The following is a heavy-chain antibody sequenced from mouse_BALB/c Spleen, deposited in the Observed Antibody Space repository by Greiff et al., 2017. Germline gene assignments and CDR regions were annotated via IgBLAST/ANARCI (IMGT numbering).Heavy chain of an antibody. Sequence: EVQLQQSGPELVKPGASVKIPCKASGYTFTDYNMDWVKQSHGKSLEWIGDINPNNGGTNYNQKFKGKATLTVDKSSSTAYMELRSLTSEDTAVYYCARWANWGRFAYWGQGTLVTVSA. CDR1: GYTFTDYN. D-gene: IGHD4-1*01. CDR2: INPNNGGT. CDR3: ARWANWGRFAY. J-gene: IGHJ3*01. V-gene: IGHV1-18*01.